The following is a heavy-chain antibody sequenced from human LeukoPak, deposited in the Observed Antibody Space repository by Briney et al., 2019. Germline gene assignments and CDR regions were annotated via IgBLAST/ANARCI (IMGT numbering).Heavy chain of an antibody. D-gene: IGHD1-26*01. CDR3: TRVVLVGTTYSYFDY. J-gene: IGHJ4*02. V-gene: IGHV3-72*01. CDR1: GFTFSDHY. CDR2: TRKKTNSYTT. Sequence: GGSLRLSCAASGFTFSDHYMDWVRQAPGKGLEWVGRTRKKTNSYTTEYAASVKGRFTISRDDSKNSLYLQMNSLKTEDTAVYYCTRVVLVGTTYSYFDYWGQGTLVTVSS.